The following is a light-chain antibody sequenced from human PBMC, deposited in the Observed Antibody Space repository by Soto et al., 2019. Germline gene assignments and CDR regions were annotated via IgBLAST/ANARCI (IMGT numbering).Light chain of an antibody. CDR1: SSDVGGYDY. CDR2: DVN. V-gene: IGLV2-14*01. CDR3: SSYTGRSTFV. J-gene: IGLJ1*01. Sequence: QSALTQPASVSGSPGQSITISCTGTSSDVGGYDYVSWYQQLPGKATKLLIYDVNNRPSGVSHRFSGSKSGNTASLTISGLQAEDEADYYCSSYTGRSTFVFGTGTKLTVL.